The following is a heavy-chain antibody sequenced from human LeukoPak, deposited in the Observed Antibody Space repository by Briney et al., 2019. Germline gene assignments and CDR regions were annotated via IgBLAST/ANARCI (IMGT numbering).Heavy chain of an antibody. CDR1: GSTFDDYA. CDR3: AREPLTGWAFDI. D-gene: IGHD2-15*01. V-gene: IGHV3-9*01. J-gene: IGHJ3*02. CDR2: ISWNSGSI. Sequence: GGSLRLSCAASGSTFDDYAMHWVRQAPGKGLEWVSGISWNSGSIGYADSVKGRFTISRDNAKNSLYLQMSSLRAEDTAVYYCAREPLTGWAFDIWGQGTMVTVSS.